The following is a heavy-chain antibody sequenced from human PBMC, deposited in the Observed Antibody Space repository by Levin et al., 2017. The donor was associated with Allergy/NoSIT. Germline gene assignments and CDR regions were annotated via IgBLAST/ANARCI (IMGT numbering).Heavy chain of an antibody. Sequence: PSETLSLTCAVYGGSFSGYYWSWIRQPPGKGLEWIGEINHSGSTNYNPSLKSRVTISVDTSKNQFSLKLSSVTAADTAVYYCARGLEQWELRGGIGYWGQGTLVTVSS. CDR2: INHSGST. J-gene: IGHJ4*02. CDR3: ARGLEQWELRGGIGY. CDR1: GGSFSGYY. D-gene: IGHD1-26*01. V-gene: IGHV4-34*01.